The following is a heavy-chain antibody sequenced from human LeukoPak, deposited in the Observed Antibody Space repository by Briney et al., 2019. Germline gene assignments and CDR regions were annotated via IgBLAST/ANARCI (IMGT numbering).Heavy chain of an antibody. CDR2: IFYSGNT. V-gene: IGHV4-39*07. CDR3: ARAFRSYYMDV. J-gene: IGHJ6*03. Sequence: SETLSLTCSVSGGSIINSTYYWGWIRQPPGKGLEWIGNIFYSGNTYCNPPLNSRVTMSVDTSTNRFSLKLNSVTAADTAVYYCARAFRSYYMDVWGKGTTVTVSS. CDR1: GGSIINSTYY.